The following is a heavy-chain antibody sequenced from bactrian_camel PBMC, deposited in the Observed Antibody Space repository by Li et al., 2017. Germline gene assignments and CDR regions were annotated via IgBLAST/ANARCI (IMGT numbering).Heavy chain of an antibody. Sequence: VQLVESGGDSVQTGGSLRLACSATGRYINMHCLGWARQAPEKEREWVAAVDIDSNTGVADSVKGRFTFSYDKAKNTAYLQMNNLRPEDTAVCWRAASGPCVGRARTESSHLLLGPGDPGHRL. CDR2: VDIDSNT. J-gene: IGHJ4*01. CDR3: AASGPCVGRARTESSHLL. CDR1: GRYINMHC. V-gene: IGHV3S53*01. D-gene: IGHD1*01.